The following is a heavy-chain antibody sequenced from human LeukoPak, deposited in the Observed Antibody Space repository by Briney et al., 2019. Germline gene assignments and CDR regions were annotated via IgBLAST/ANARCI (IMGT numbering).Heavy chain of an antibody. CDR3: TIDHILSSGSYYNPSWFDP. CDR1: GFTFSPYS. V-gene: IGHV3-48*01. J-gene: IGHJ5*02. D-gene: IGHD3-10*01. CDR2: ISGRTSTI. Sequence: PGGSLRLSCVVSGFTFSPYSMNWVRQAPGKGLEWVAYISGRTSTIYYADSVYGRFTISRDNAKNSLYLQMNSLKTEDAAVYYCTIDHILSSGSYYNPSWFDPWGQGTLVTVSS.